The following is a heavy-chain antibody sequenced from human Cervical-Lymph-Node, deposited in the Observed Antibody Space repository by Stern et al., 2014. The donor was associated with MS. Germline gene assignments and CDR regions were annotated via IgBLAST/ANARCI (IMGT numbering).Heavy chain of an antibody. CDR3: ARGEDPHSGTFDF. Sequence: QMQLVQSGAEVKKPGSSVKVSCKASGGSFSSYAVSWLRQAPGQGLEWMGMITPMFGIANYAQNFQGRVTITADESTSTAYMEMSSLKSGDTAVYYCARGEDPHSGTFDFWGQGTLVTVSS. CDR1: GGSFSSYA. CDR2: ITPMFGIA. D-gene: IGHD6-13*01. V-gene: IGHV1-69*18. J-gene: IGHJ4*02.